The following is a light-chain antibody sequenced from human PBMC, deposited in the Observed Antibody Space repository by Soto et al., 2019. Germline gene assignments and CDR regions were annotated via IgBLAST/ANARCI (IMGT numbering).Light chain of an antibody. CDR3: QSYDSTHVV. CDR1: SGSISSNY. Sequence: NFMLIQPHSVSGSPGKTVVISCTRSSGSISSNYVQWYQQRPGTLPTTVIYEDKQRPSGVPDRFSGSIDRSSNSASLSISGLRTEDEADYYCQSYDSTHVVFGGGTKLTVL. V-gene: IGLV6-57*01. J-gene: IGLJ2*01. CDR2: EDK.